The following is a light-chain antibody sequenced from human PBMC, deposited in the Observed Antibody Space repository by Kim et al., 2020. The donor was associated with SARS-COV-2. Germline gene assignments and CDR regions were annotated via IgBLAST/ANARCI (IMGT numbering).Light chain of an antibody. CDR1: RSNIGAGCQ. CDR3: HSYDSSLGAWV. J-gene: IGLJ3*02. Sequence: TLSSTGSRSNIGAGCQYHWYQQLPGTAPKVLMYGNNNRPAGVPERFSGSKSDTSVSLAITGLRPEDEADYYCHSYDSSLGAWVFGGGTQLTVL. CDR2: GNN. V-gene: IGLV1-40*01.